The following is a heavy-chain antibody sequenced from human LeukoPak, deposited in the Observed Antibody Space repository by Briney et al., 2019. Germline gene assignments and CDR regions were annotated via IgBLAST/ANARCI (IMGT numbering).Heavy chain of an antibody. J-gene: IGHJ5*02. CDR1: GYTFSDFY. CDR2: IWYDGSNK. CDR3: ARDQGTSTSAPKRKGRFDP. Sequence: SCKASGYTFSDFYVHWVRQAPGQGLEWVALIWYDGSNKEYADSVKGRFTISRDNSKNTVYLQMNSLRDEDTAVYYCARDQGTSTSAPKRKGRFDPWGQGTLVTVSS. V-gene: IGHV3-33*01. D-gene: IGHD1/OR15-1a*01.